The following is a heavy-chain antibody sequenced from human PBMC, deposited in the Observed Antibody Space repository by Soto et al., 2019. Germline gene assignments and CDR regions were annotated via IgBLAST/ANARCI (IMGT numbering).Heavy chain of an antibody. CDR1: GFTFTSSA. Sequence: GASVKVSCKASGFTFTSSAMQWVRQARGQRLEWIGWIVVGSGNTNYAQKFQERVTITRDMSTSTAYMELSSLRSEDTAVYYCAAVPCSGGSCYYNYYYMDVWGKGTTVTVSS. J-gene: IGHJ6*03. CDR2: IVVGSGNT. V-gene: IGHV1-58*02. D-gene: IGHD2-15*01. CDR3: AAVPCSGGSCYYNYYYMDV.